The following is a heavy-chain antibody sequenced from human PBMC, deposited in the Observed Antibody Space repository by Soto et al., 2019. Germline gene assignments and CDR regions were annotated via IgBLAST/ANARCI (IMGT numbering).Heavy chain of an antibody. CDR2: VSGSGDRT. CDR3: AKNAPLGWFGPGYYYYMDV. J-gene: IGHJ6*03. D-gene: IGHD3-10*01. V-gene: IGHV3-23*01. CDR1: GFFFSSYA. Sequence: PGGSLRLSCAASGFFFSSYAVSWVRQAPGKGLEWVSGVSGSGDRTYYADSVKGRFTISRDNPKNALYLQMNSLRAEDTAVYYCAKNAPLGWFGPGYYYYMDVWGKGTTVTVSS.